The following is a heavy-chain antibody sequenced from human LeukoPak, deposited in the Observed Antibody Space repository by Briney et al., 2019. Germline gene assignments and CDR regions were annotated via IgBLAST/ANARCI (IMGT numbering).Heavy chain of an antibody. Sequence: SETLSLPCTVSGGSLSSSHYHWGRIRQPPGKGMEWIGYIYYSGSTNYNPSLKSRVTISVDTSKNQFSLKLSSVTAADTAVYYCAREGHRDGYNLEEPGTFGYWGQGTLVTVSS. J-gene: IGHJ4*02. V-gene: IGHV4-61*01. CDR3: AREGHRDGYNLEEPGTFGY. CDR2: IYYSGST. D-gene: IGHD5-24*01. CDR1: GGSLSSSHYH.